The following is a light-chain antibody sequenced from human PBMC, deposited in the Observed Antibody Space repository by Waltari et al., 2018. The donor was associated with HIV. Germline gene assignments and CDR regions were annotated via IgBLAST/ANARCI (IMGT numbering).Light chain of an antibody. CDR3: QQYETYYT. CDR2: TAS. V-gene: IGKV1-5*03. Sequence: IKMTQSPSVVSASLGDRITISCRASQNVNTWVAWYQQKPGKAPKHLIHTASTLARGVPSRFSGRGSGAVFTLTIAGLQPDDYGTYYCQQYETYYTFGLGTNVE. CDR1: QNVNTW. J-gene: IGKJ2*01.